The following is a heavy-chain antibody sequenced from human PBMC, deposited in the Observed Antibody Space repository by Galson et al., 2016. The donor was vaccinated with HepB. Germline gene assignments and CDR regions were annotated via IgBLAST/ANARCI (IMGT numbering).Heavy chain of an antibody. J-gene: IGHJ6*02. V-gene: IGHV3-30*04. D-gene: IGHD3-10*01. Sequence: SLRLSCAASGFTFTTYAMHWVRQAPGKGLEWVAAISYDGRNIYYADTVKGRFTISRDKSKNTQYLQVNSLRGEDTAVYYCAREDEEEIRGHYYCNGMDVWGQGTTVIVSS. CDR1: GFTFTTYA. CDR3: AREDEEEIRGHYYCNGMDV. CDR2: ISYDGRNI.